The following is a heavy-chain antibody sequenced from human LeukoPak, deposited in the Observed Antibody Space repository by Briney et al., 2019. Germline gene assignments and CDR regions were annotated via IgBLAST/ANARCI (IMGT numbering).Heavy chain of an antibody. CDR3: AKDMTGTTISSYFDY. CDR2: ISGSGGCT. J-gene: IGHJ4*02. V-gene: IGHV3-23*01. D-gene: IGHD1-1*01. Sequence: GGSLRLSCAASGFTFSSYAMSWVRQAPGKGLEWVSAISGSGGCTYYADSVKGRFTISRDNSKNTLYLQMNSLRAEDTAVYYCAKDMTGTTISSYFDYWGQGTLVTVSS. CDR1: GFTFSSYA.